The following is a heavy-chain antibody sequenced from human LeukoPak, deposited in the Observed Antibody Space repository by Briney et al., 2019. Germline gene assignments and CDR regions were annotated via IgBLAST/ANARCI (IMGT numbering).Heavy chain of an antibody. V-gene: IGHV3-30*18. J-gene: IGHJ4*02. CDR3: AKDRFDGAYGDPSHY. Sequence: GGSLRLSCAASGFTFSSYGMHWVRQAPGKGLEWVAVISYDGSNKYYADSVKGRFTISRDNSKNTLYLQMNSLRAEDTAVYYCAKDRFDGAYGDPSHYWGKGPRVPVPS. CDR1: GFTFSSYG. D-gene: IGHD4-17*01. CDR2: ISYDGSNK.